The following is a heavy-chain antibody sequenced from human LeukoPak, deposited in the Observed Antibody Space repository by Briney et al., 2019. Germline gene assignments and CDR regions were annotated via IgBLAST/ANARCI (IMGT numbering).Heavy chain of an antibody. Sequence: SETLSLTCTVSGGSISSYYWSWIRQPPGKGLEWIGYIYYSGSTNYNPSLKSRVTISVDTSKNQFSLKLSSVTAADTAVYYCARPQDYCDTNDALDIWPGGTVVTVSS. CDR1: GGSISSYY. J-gene: IGHJ3*02. V-gene: IGHV4-59*08. CDR2: IYYSGST. D-gene: IGHD4-17*01. CDR3: ARPQDYCDTNDALDI.